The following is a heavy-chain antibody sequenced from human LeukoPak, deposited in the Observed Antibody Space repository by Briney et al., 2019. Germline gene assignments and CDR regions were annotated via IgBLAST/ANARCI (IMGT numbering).Heavy chain of an antibody. CDR2: ITSDGRST. D-gene: IGHD3-16*01. CDR3: VRDLGGY. V-gene: IGHV3-74*01. CDR1: GFPFNKFL. J-gene: IGHJ4*02. Sequence: PGGSLRLSCVASGFPFNKFLMHWVRQAPGKGLVWVSRITSDGRSTDYVDSVKGRFTISRDNAKNTLYLQMNSLRAEDTAVYYCVRDLGGYWGQGTLVTVSS.